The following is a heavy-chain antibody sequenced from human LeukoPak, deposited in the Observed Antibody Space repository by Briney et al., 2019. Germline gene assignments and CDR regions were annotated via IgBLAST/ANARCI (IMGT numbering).Heavy chain of an antibody. Sequence: SETLSLTCTVSGGSISSYYWSWIRQPAGKGLEWIGRIYTSGSTNYNPSLKSRVTMSVDTSKNQSSLKLSSVTAADTAVYYCARYTYYYDSSGYYPYFFDYWGQGTLVTVSS. J-gene: IGHJ4*02. CDR1: GGSISSYY. CDR2: IYTSGST. D-gene: IGHD3-22*01. V-gene: IGHV4-4*07. CDR3: ARYTYYYDSSGYYPYFFDY.